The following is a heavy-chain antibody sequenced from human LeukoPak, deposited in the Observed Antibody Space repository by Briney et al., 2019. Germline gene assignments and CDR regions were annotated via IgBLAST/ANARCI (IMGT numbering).Heavy chain of an antibody. D-gene: IGHD3-3*01. V-gene: IGHV3-30*03. CDR3: ARVFTPNLIFPRQKNAFDI. CDR1: GFTLSSYW. Sequence: GGSLRLSCAASGFTLSSYWMSWVRQAPGKGLEWVALISYDASNKYYADSVKGRFTISRDSSKNMVYLQMNSLRAEDTAVYYCARVFTPNLIFPRQKNAFDIWGQGTMVTVSS. J-gene: IGHJ3*02. CDR2: ISYDASNK.